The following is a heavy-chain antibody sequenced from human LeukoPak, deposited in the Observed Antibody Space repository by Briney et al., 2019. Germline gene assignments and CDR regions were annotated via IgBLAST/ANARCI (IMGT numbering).Heavy chain of an antibody. CDR2: TSSDGSST. J-gene: IGHJ5*02. CDR1: GFTFSTYW. CDR3: ARDNSPGWFDP. D-gene: IGHD4-23*01. Sequence: GGSLRLSCAASGFTFSTYWMHWVRQAPGKGLVWVSRTSSDGSSTSYADSVKGRFTISRDNAKNTVYLQMNSLRAEDTALYYCARDNSPGWFDPWGQGTLVTVSS. V-gene: IGHV3-74*01.